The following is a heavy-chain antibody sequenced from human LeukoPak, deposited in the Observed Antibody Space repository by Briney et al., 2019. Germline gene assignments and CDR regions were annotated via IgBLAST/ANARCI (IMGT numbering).Heavy chain of an antibody. D-gene: IGHD6-19*01. V-gene: IGHV3-11*01. CDR1: GFTFSDYY. CDR3: ARDPGSHNSSGWYDY. Sequence: PGGSLRLSCAASGFTFSDYYMSWIRQAPGKELEWVSYISYSGSTIDYADSVKGRFTISRDNAKNSLYLEMNSLRAEDTAVYYCARDPGSHNSSGWYDYWGPGALVTVSS. CDR2: ISYSGSTI. J-gene: IGHJ4*02.